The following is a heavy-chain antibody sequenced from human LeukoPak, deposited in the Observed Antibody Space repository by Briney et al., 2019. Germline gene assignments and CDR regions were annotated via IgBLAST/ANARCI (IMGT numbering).Heavy chain of an antibody. CDR1: GITFGSYE. CDR3: ARIAAALDY. Sequence: RGSLRLSCAASGITFGSYEMNWVRQAPGKGLEWVSYISFSGRTIHYADSVKGRFTISRDNAKNSLFLQMNSLRDDDTAVYYCARIAAALDYWGQGTLVTVSS. J-gene: IGHJ4*02. CDR2: ISFSGRTI. V-gene: IGHV3-48*03. D-gene: IGHD6-13*01.